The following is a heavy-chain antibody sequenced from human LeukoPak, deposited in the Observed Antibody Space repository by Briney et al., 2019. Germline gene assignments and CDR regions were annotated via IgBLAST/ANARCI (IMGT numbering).Heavy chain of an antibody. J-gene: IGHJ3*01. V-gene: IGHV1-69*04. Sequence: SVKVSCKASGYTFTSYGISWVRQAPGQGLEGMGRIIPELDVANLAQVFKGRVTITADKATNTAHMELSGLRSDDTAVYYCAREGVYSPDGSGYHRHAFDVWGKGTVVIVSS. CDR3: AREGVYSPDGSGYHRHAFDV. CDR1: GYTFTSYG. D-gene: IGHD3-22*01. CDR2: IIPELDVA.